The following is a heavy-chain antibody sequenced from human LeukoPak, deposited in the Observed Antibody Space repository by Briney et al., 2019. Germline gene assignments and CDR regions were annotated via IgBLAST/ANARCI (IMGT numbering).Heavy chain of an antibody. CDR2: ISGSGGST. J-gene: IGHJ4*02. CDR1: GFTFSSYA. Sequence: PGGSLRLSCAASGFTFSSYAMSWVRQAPGKGLEWVSAISGSGGSTYYADSVKGRFTISRDNSKNTLYLQMNSLRAEDTAVYYCAKSRRGYSGYDSSWFDYWGQGTLVTVSS. V-gene: IGHV3-23*01. CDR3: AKSRRGYSGYDSSWFDY. D-gene: IGHD5-12*01.